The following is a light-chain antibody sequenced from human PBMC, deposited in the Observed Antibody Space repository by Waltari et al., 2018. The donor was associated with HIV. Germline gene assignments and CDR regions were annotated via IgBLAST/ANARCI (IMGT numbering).Light chain of an antibody. CDR2: CAS. Sequence: DIVMTQSPDSLAVSLGERATVNCKSSQSVLYSSNNKSSLAWYQRKSGQPPTLLLDCASIRESGVPDRFSGSGSATDFTLTISGLQAEDVAVYYCQQYHNTPYTFGQGTKLEIK. V-gene: IGKV4-1*01. CDR1: QSVLYSSNNKSS. CDR3: QQYHNTPYT. J-gene: IGKJ2*01.